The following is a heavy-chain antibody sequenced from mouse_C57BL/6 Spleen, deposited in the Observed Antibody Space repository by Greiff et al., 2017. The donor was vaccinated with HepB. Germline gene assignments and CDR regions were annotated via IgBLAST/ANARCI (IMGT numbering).Heavy chain of an antibody. Sequence: EVKLVESEGGLVQPGSSMKLSCTASGFTFSDYYMAWVRQVPEKGLEWVANINYDGSSTYYLDSLKSRFIISRDNAKNILYLQMSSLKSEDTATYYCARETQTGGYFDYWGQGTTLTVSS. CDR1: GFTFSDYY. D-gene: IGHD4-1*01. CDR3: ARETQTGGYFDY. CDR2: INYDGSST. V-gene: IGHV5-16*01. J-gene: IGHJ2*01.